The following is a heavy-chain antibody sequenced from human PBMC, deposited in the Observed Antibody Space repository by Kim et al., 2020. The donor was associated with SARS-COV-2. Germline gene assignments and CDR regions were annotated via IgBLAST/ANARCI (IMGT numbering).Heavy chain of an antibody. Sequence: QKFQGRVPMTRDTSISTAYMELSRLRSDDTAVYYCARGSVWFGENWFDPWGQGTLVTVSS. V-gene: IGHV1-2*02. D-gene: IGHD3-10*01. CDR3: ARGSVWFGENWFDP. J-gene: IGHJ5*02.